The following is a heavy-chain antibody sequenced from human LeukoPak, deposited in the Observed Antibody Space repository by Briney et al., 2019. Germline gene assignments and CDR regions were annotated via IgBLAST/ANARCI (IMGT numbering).Heavy chain of an antibody. CDR2: IKQDGSEK. CDR3: ARDDYGGNSALDY. V-gene: IGHV3-7*01. Sequence: GGSLRLSCAASGFTFSSDWMSWVRQAPGKGLEWVANIKQDGSEKYYVDSVKGRFTISRDNAKNSLYLQMNSLRAEDTAVYYCARDDYGGNSALDYWGQGTLVTVSS. CDR1: GFTFSSDW. D-gene: IGHD4-17*01. J-gene: IGHJ4*02.